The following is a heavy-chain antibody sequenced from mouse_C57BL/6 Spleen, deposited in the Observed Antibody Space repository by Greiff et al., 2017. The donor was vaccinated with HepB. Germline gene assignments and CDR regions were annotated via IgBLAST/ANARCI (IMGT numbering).Heavy chain of an antibody. J-gene: IGHJ2*01. CDR1: GYSITSGYY. D-gene: IGHD1-1*01. CDR3: ARGYGSSDY. Sequence: EVHLVESGPGLVKPSQSLSLTCSVTGYSITSGYYWNWIRQFPGNKLEWMGYISYDGSNNYNPSLKNRISITRDTSKNQFFLKLNSVTTEDTATYYCARGYGSSDYWGQGTTLTVSS. CDR2: ISYDGSN. V-gene: IGHV3-6*01.